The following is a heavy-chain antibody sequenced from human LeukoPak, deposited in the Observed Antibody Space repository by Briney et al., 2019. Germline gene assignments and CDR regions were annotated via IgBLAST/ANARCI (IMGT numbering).Heavy chain of an antibody. Sequence: GGSLRLSCAASGFTFSSYSMNWVRQAPGKGLEWVSSISSSSSYIYYADSVKGRFTISRDNSKNTLYLQMNSLRAEDTGVYYCAKDLSSGSRRAYWGQGTLVTVSS. CDR2: ISSSSSYI. CDR1: GFTFSSYS. V-gene: IGHV3-21*01. D-gene: IGHD6-19*01. J-gene: IGHJ4*02. CDR3: AKDLSSGSRRAY.